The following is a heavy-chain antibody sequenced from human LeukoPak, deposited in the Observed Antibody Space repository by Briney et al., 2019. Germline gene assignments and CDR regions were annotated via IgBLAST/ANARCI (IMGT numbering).Heavy chain of an antibody. V-gene: IGHV5-51*01. CDR1: GYRFTSYW. CDR2: IYPGDSDT. J-gene: IGHJ4*02. D-gene: IGHD2-2*01. CDR3: ATLVVPAAKALYYFDY. Sequence: VESLKISCKGSGYRFTSYWIGWVRQMPGKGLEWMGIIYPGDSDTRYSPSFQGQVTISADKSISTAYLQWSSLKASDTAMYYCATLVVPAAKALYYFDYWGQGTLVTVSS.